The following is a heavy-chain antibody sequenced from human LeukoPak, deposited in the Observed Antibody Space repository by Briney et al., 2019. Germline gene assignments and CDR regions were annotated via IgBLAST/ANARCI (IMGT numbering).Heavy chain of an antibody. D-gene: IGHD5-18*01. Sequence: GGSLRLSCAASGFTFSIYWMHWVRQAPGKGLVWVSRINSDGSSTSYADSVKGRFTISRDNAKNTLYLQMNSLRAEDTAVYYCARDLSYSPDTAMGEPDYWGQGTLVTVSS. V-gene: IGHV3-74*01. CDR1: GFTFSIYW. J-gene: IGHJ4*02. CDR3: ARDLSYSPDTAMGEPDY. CDR2: INSDGSST.